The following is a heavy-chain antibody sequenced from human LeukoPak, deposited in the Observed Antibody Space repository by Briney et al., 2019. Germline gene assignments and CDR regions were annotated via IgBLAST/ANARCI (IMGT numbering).Heavy chain of an antibody. CDR2: IYYSGST. V-gene: IGHV4-39*07. Sequence: PSETLSLTCTVSGGSISSSRYYWGCIRQPPGKGLEWIGSIYYSGSTYYNPSLKSRVTISVDTSKNQFSLKPSSVTAADTAVYYCARDRPRLRGYSYGYYYYMDVWGKGTTVTVSS. CDR3: ARDRPRLRGYSYGYYYYMDV. D-gene: IGHD5-18*01. J-gene: IGHJ6*03. CDR1: GGSISSSRYY.